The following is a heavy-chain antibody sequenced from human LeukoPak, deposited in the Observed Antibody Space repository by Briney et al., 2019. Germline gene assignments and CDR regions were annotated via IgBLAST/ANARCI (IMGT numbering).Heavy chain of an antibody. J-gene: IGHJ4*02. D-gene: IGHD5-18*01. CDR2: INHSGST. V-gene: IGHV4-34*01. CDR1: GGSFSSYY. Sequence: SETLSLTCAVYGGSFSSYYWSWIRQPPGKGLEWIGEINHSGSTNYNPSLKSRVTISVDTSKNQFSLKLSSVTAADTAVYYCARGEDTAMVPPFDYWGQGTLVTVSS. CDR3: ARGEDTAMVPPFDY.